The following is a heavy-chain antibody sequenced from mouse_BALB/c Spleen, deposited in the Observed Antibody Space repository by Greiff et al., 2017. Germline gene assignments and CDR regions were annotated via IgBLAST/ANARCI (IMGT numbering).Heavy chain of an antibody. J-gene: IGHJ3*01. V-gene: IGHV5-12-1*01. CDR1: GFAFSSYD. Sequence: EVQLVESGGGLVKPGGSLKLSCAASGFAFSSYDMSWVRQTPEKRLEWVAYISSGGGSTYYPDTVKGRFTISRDNAKNTLYLQMSSLKSEDTAMYYCARMMITTGAWFAYWGQGTLVTVSA. CDR3: ARMMITTGAWFAY. D-gene: IGHD2-4*01. CDR2: ISSGGGST.